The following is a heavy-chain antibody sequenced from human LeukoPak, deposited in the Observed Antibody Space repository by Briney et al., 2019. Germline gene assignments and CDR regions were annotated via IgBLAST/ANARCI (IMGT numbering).Heavy chain of an antibody. D-gene: IGHD2-2*01. J-gene: IGHJ4*02. CDR3: AKDSCSSTSCRGHFDY. Sequence: GGSLRLYCAASGFTFSSYAMSWVPQAPGKGLEWVSALSGSGGSTYYEDSVKGRFTISRDNSKNALYLQMDSLRAEDTAVYYCAKDSCSSTSCRGHFDYWGQGTLVTVSS. V-gene: IGHV3-23*01. CDR2: LSGSGGST. CDR1: GFTFSSYA.